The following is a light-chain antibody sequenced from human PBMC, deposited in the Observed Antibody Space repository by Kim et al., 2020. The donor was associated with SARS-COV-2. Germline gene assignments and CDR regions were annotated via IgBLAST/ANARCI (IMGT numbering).Light chain of an antibody. CDR1: SGSIASNY. CDR2: EDN. Sequence: NFMLTQPHSVSESPGKTVTISCTRSSGSIASNYVQWYQQRPGSAPTTVIYEDNQRPSGVPDRFSGSIDSSSNSASLTTSGLKTEDEADYYCQSYDSSNSWVFGGGTQLTVL. CDR3: QSYDSSNSWV. J-gene: IGLJ3*02. V-gene: IGLV6-57*04.